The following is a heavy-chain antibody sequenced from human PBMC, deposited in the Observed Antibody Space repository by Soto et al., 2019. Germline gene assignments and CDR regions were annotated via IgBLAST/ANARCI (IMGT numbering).Heavy chain of an antibody. CDR2: INHSGTV. J-gene: IGHJ4*02. CDR1: GGAFNGYY. Sequence: SETLSLTCAVNGGAFNGYYWTWIRQPPGKGLEWIGEINHSGTVDYNPSLKSRVTVSIDTSKKQFSLTLTSVTAADTAVYYCARAGAALVRGSIGGFDYWDQGTLVTVSS. D-gene: IGHD3-10*01. CDR3: ARAGAALVRGSIGGFDY. V-gene: IGHV4-34*01.